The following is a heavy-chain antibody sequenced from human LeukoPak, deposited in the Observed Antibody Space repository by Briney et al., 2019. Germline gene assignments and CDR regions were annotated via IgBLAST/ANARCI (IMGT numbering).Heavy chain of an antibody. V-gene: IGHV3-48*01. D-gene: IGHD5-12*01. CDR2: ISSSSSTI. CDR3: AKDRRGYSGYGTYFDY. Sequence: GGSLRLSCAASGFTFSSYRMNWVRQAPGKGLEWVSYISSSSSTIYYADSVKGRFTISRDNSKNTLYLQMNSLRAEDTAVYYCAKDRRGYSGYGTYFDYWGQGTLVTVSS. J-gene: IGHJ4*02. CDR1: GFTFSSYR.